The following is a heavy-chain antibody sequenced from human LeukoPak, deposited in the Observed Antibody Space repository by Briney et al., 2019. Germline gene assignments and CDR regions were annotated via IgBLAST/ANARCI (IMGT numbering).Heavy chain of an antibody. J-gene: IGHJ3*02. V-gene: IGHV1-69*05. CDR2: IIPIFGTA. Sequence: ASVKVSCKASAYTFTGYYMHWVRQAPGQGLEWMGRIIPIFGTANYAQKFQGRVTITTDESTSTAYMELSSLRSEDTAVYYCARGHDYGDYDAFDIWGQGTMVTVSS. D-gene: IGHD4-17*01. CDR1: AYTFTGYY. CDR3: ARGHDYGDYDAFDI.